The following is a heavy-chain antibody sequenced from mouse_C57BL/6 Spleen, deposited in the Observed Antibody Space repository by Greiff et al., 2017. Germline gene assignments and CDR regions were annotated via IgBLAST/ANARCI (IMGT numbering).Heavy chain of an antibody. Sequence: QVQLQQSGAELVKPGASVKLSCKASGYTFTSYWMHWVKQRPGQGLEWIGMIHPNSGSTNYNEKFKSKATLTVDKSSSIAYMQLSSLTSEDSAVYYCARYSNYEDYAMDYWGQGTSVTVSS. J-gene: IGHJ4*01. CDR1: GYTFTSYW. D-gene: IGHD2-5*01. CDR3: ARYSNYEDYAMDY. CDR2: IHPNSGST. V-gene: IGHV1-64*01.